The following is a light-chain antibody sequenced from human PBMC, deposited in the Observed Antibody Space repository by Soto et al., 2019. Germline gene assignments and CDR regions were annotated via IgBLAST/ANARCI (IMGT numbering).Light chain of an antibody. Sequence: EIVMTQSPATLSVSPGEGATLSCKASQNVYNNLAWYQQRPGQPPRLLIYDASTRATGIPARSSGSGYGTEFTLTISSLQSEDFAVYFCQQCRNWPLTFGGGTKV. CDR1: QNVYNN. V-gene: IGKV3-15*01. J-gene: IGKJ4*01. CDR3: QQCRNWPLT. CDR2: DAS.